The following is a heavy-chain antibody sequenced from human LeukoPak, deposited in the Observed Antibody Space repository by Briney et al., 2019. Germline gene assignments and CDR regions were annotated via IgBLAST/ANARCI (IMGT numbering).Heavy chain of an antibody. Sequence: GGSLRLSCAASGFTFSSFGMHWVRQAPGQGLEWVAFILYDGTNKYYADSVKGRFTISRDNSKNTLSLQMNSLRVEDTALYYCTRHSDFWSGYQTVVWFDPWGQGTLVTVSS. CDR2: ILYDGTNK. V-gene: IGHV3-30*19. CDR1: GFTFSSFG. CDR3: TRHSDFWSGYQTVVWFDP. D-gene: IGHD3-3*01. J-gene: IGHJ5*02.